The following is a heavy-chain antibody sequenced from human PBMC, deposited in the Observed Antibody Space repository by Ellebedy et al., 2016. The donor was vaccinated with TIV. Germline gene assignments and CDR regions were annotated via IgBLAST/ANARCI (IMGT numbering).Heavy chain of an antibody. CDR2: IYPGDSDP. V-gene: IGHV5-51*01. Sequence: KVSCKGSGYSFTSYWIGWVRQMPGKGLEWMGIIYPGDSDPRYSPSFQGQVTISADKSISPAYLQGSRLKASDTAMYYCARGAGGSRSTEYFQHWGQGTLVTVSS. J-gene: IGHJ1*01. D-gene: IGHD3-16*01. CDR3: ARGAGGSRSTEYFQH. CDR1: GYSFTSYW.